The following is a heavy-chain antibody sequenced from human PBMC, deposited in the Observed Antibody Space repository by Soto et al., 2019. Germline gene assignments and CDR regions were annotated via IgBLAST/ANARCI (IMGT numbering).Heavy chain of an antibody. CDR1: GGTFSSYT. Sequence: QVQLVQSRAEVKKPGSSVKVSCKASGGTFSSYTISWVRQAPGQGLEWMGRIIPILGIANYAQKFQGRVTITADKSTSTAYMELSSLRSEDTAVYYCARGNQQQLALYNWFDPWGQGTLVTVSS. J-gene: IGHJ5*02. D-gene: IGHD6-13*01. CDR3: ARGNQQQLALYNWFDP. V-gene: IGHV1-69*02. CDR2: IIPILGIA.